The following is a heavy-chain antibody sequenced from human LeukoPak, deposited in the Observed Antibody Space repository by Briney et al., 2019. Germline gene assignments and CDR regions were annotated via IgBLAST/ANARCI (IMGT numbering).Heavy chain of an antibody. D-gene: IGHD5-24*01. V-gene: IGHV3-53*01. J-gene: IGHJ4*02. CDR1: GFTVSSNY. CDR3: ARGAGYNYPYYFDY. Sequence: GGSLRLSCAASGFTVSSNYMNWVRQAPGKGLEWVSVIYGGGNIYYADSVKGRFTISRDNSKNTLYPQMNSLRAEDTAVYYCARGAGYNYPYYFDYWGQGTLVTVSS. CDR2: IYGGGNI.